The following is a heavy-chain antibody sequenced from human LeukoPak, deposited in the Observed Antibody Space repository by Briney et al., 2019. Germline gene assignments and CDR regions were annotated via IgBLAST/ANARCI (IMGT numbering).Heavy chain of an antibody. J-gene: IGHJ4*02. CDR2: SYNGGGT. CDR1: GGSISNYY. D-gene: IGHD6-13*01. V-gene: IGHV4-59*01. Sequence: SETLSLTCTVSGGSISNYYWSWIRQPPGKGLEWIGCSYNGGGTSYNPSLKSRVAISVDTSKNQFSLKLTSVTAADTAVYYCARGVYIAAAQYGYWGQGTLVAVSS. CDR3: ARGVYIAAAQYGY.